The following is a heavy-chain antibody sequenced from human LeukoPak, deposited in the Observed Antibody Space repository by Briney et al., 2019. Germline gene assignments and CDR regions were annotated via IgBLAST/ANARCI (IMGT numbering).Heavy chain of an antibody. D-gene: IGHD3-10*01. Sequence: PSETLSLTCAVYGGSFSGYYWSWIPRPPGKGLEGIGEINHSGSTNYNPSLKSRVTISVDKSKNQFSLKLSSVTAADTAVYYCARDPWFGAPMPLPYFDYWGQGTLVTVSS. CDR2: INHSGST. CDR3: ARDPWFGAPMPLPYFDY. V-gene: IGHV4-34*01. J-gene: IGHJ4*02. CDR1: GGSFSGYY.